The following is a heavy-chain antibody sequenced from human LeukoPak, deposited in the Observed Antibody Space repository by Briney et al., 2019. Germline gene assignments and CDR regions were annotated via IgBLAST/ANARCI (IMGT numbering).Heavy chain of an antibody. Sequence: ASVTVSCKASGYTFTSYGISWVRQAPGQGLEWMGWISAYNGNTNYAQKLQGRVTMTTDTSTSTAYMELRSLRSDDTAVYYCARASGWLVLYYFDYWGQGTLVTVSS. D-gene: IGHD6-19*01. J-gene: IGHJ4*02. CDR2: ISAYNGNT. V-gene: IGHV1-18*01. CDR3: ARASGWLVLYYFDY. CDR1: GYTFTSYG.